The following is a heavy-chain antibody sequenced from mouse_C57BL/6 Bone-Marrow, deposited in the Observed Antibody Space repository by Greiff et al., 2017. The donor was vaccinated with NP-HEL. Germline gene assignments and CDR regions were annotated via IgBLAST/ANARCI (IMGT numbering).Heavy chain of an antibody. Sequence: EVQLAESGGGLVKPGGSLKLSCAASGFTFSDYGMHWVRQAPEKGLEWVAYISSGSSTIYYADTVKGRFTISRDNAKNTLFLQMTSLRSEDTAMYYCARGITTDFDYWGQGTTLTVSS. J-gene: IGHJ2*01. CDR3: ARGITTDFDY. V-gene: IGHV5-17*01. CDR1: GFTFSDYG. D-gene: IGHD2-4*01. CDR2: ISSGSSTI.